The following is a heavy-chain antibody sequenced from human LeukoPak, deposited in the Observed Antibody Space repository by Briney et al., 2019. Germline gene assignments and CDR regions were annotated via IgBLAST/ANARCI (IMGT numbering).Heavy chain of an antibody. J-gene: IGHJ5*02. V-gene: IGHV3-21*01. CDR2: ISSSSYI. D-gene: IGHD6-19*01. CDR1: GFTFSSYS. Sequence: PGGSLRLSCAASGFTFSSYSMNWVRQAPGKGLEWVSSISSSSYIYYADSVKGRFTISRDNAKNSLYLQMNSLRAEDTAVYYCARFQGYSSGWSCWFDPWGQGTLVTVSS. CDR3: ARFQGYSSGWSCWFDP.